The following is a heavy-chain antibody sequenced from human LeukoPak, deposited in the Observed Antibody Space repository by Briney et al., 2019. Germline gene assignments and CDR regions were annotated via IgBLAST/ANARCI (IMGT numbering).Heavy chain of an antibody. D-gene: IGHD4/OR15-4a*01. J-gene: IGHJ3*02. CDR1: GFTFSSYE. V-gene: IGHV3-48*03. CDR3: ARDRGTTMVRSFDI. Sequence: GGSLRLSCAASGFTFSSYEMNWVRQAPGKGLGWVSYISASGSSIYYADSVKGRFTISRDNAKNSLYLQMNSLRAEDTAVYYCARDRGTTMVRSFDIWGQGTMVTVSS. CDR2: ISASGSSI.